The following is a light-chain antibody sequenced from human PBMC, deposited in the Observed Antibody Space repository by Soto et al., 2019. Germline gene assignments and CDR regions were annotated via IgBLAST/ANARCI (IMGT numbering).Light chain of an antibody. CDR1: QSLLHITGETF. CDR2: EVS. CDR3: MQSTQLPPT. Sequence: VMTQTPLSLSVAPGQPASISCKSSQSLLHITGETFLFWYLQKPGQSPQLLIYEVSTRVSGVPERFSGSGSGTDFTLEISRVETDDVGIYYCMQSTQLPPTFGQGTRLG. J-gene: IGKJ5*01. V-gene: IGKV2D-29*02.